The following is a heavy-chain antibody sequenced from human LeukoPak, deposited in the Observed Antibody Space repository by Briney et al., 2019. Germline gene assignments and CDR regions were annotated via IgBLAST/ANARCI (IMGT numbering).Heavy chain of an antibody. CDR2: ISYDGSNK. Sequence: GGSLRLSCAASGFTFSSYAMNCVRQAPGKGLEWVAVISYDGSNKYYADSVKGRFTISRDNSKNTLYLQMNSLRAEDTAVYYCARDLKDPFQYYFDYWGQGTLVTVSS. J-gene: IGHJ4*02. V-gene: IGHV3-30-3*01. CDR3: ARDLKDPFQYYFDY. CDR1: GFTFSSYA.